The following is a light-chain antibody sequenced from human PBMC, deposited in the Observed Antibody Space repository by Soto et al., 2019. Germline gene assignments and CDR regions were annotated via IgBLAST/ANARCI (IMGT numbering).Light chain of an antibody. V-gene: IGLV2-14*01. CDR1: SSDIGYYNY. CDR2: EVS. J-gene: IGLJ1*01. Sequence: QSVLTQPASVSGSPGQSITISCTGTSSDIGYYNYVSWYQQYPGKSPKLIIYEVSNRPSGVSNRFSGSKSANTASLTISGLQAEDEADYHCSSYKTGSTVVFGTGTKLTVL. CDR3: SSYKTGSTVV.